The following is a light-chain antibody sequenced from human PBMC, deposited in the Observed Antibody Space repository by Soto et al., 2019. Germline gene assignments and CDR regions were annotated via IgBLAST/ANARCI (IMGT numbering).Light chain of an antibody. J-gene: IGKJ2*02. CDR1: QSVVGSC. CDR2: HAP. CDR3: RKYISSPCT. Sequence: IVLTHSPATLSLSAGETATLSCGASQSVVGSCLAWYQQKPGLAPRLLLYHAPSRATGIPARFSGSGSGTDFTLTIRRLEPEDFAVYYCRKYISSPCTFGQGTKLEIK. V-gene: IGKV3D-20*01.